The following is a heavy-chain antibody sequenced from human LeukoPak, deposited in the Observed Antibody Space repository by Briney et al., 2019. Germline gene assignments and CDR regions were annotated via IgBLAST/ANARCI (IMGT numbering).Heavy chain of an antibody. Sequence: SETLSLTCTVSGGSISSYYWSWIRQPAGKGLEWIGRIYTSGSTNYNPSLKSRVTMSVDTSKNQFSLKLSSVTAADTAVCYCARDWHYYDSSGRTYWFDPWGQGTLVTVSS. V-gene: IGHV4-4*07. CDR1: GGSISSYY. CDR3: ARDWHYYDSSGRTYWFDP. CDR2: IYTSGST. D-gene: IGHD3-22*01. J-gene: IGHJ5*02.